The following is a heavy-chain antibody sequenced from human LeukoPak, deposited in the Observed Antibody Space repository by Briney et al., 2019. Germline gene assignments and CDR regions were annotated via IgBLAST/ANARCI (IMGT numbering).Heavy chain of an antibody. CDR2: IHPNGGTK. J-gene: IGHJ4*02. Sequence: GGSLRLSCAASGLTFINSWMSWVRQAPGKGPEWVANIHPNGGTKNYVDSVRGRFTISRDNAANSLYPQMNSLRVEDTAVYYCASTFPYCSGINCALGAQGIPVTVAS. V-gene: IGHV3-7*01. CDR1: GLTFINSW. D-gene: IGHD2-15*01. CDR3: ASTFPYCSGINCAL.